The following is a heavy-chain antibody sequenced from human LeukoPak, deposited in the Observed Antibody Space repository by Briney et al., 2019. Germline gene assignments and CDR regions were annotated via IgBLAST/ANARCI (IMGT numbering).Heavy chain of an antibody. V-gene: IGHV3-74*01. D-gene: IGHD2-2*01. CDR1: GFTFSSYW. J-gene: IGHJ4*02. CDR3: ASSRYPTSCNDY. CDR2: INSDGSST. Sequence: GGSLRLSCAASGFTFSSYWMHWVRQAPGKGLVWVSRINSDGSSTSYADSVKGRFTISRDNAKSTLYLQMNSLRAEDTAVYYCASSRYPTSCNDYWGQGTLVTVSS.